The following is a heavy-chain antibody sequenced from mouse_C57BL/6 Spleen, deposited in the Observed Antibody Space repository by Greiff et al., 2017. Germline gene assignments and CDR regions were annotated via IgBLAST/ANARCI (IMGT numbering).Heavy chain of an antibody. D-gene: IGHD2-4*01. CDR2: IWSGGST. J-gene: IGHJ2*01. CDR1: GFSLTSYG. CDR3: ARYGPFYDYDDFDY. Sequence: VMLVESGPGLVQPSQSLSITCTVSGFSLTSYGVHWVRQSPGKGLEWLGVIWSGGSTYYTAAFISRLSISKDNSKSQVFFKMNSLQADDTAIYYCARYGPFYDYDDFDYWGQGTTLTVSS. V-gene: IGHV2-2*01.